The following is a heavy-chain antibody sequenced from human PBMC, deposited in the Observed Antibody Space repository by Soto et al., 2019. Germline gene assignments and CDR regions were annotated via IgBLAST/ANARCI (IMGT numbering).Heavy chain of an antibody. Sequence: PSETLSLTCAVSGGSISSSNWWSWARQPPGKGLEWIGEIYHSGSTNYNPSLKSRVTISVDKSKNQFSLKLSSVTAADTAVYYCARVWIVRAVIGDFFYCMDVWGQVTSFTVSS. D-gene: IGHD3-10*02. J-gene: IGHJ6*02. CDR2: IYHSGST. V-gene: IGHV4-4*02. CDR1: GGSISSSNW. CDR3: ARVWIVRAVIGDFFYCMDV.